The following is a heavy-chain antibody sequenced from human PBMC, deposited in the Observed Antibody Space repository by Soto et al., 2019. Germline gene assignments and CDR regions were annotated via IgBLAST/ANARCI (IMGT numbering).Heavy chain of an antibody. J-gene: IGHJ6*02. CDR3: ARGSSPGYYYYTMDV. V-gene: IGHV5-10-1*01. D-gene: IGHD6-13*01. CDR2: IDPSDSYT. CDR1: AYSFSNYW. Sequence: GESLKISCKGSAYSFSNYWINWVRQMPGKGLEWMGRIDPSDSYTNYSPSFQGHVTISADKSITTAYLQWTSLEASDTSMYYCARGSSPGYYYYTMDVWGHGTTVTVSS.